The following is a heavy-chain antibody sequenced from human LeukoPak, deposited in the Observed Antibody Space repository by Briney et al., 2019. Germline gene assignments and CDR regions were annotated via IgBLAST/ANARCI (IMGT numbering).Heavy chain of an antibody. CDR2: IRSKAYGGTT. V-gene: IGHV3-49*03. Sequence: GGSLRPSCTVSGLTFGDYAMSWFRQAPGKGLEWVGFIRSKAYGGTTEYAASVKGRFTISRDDSKSIAYLQMNSLKTEDTAVYYCTGSSGYPVSYYFDYWGQGTLVTVSS. D-gene: IGHD3-22*01. CDR3: TGSSGYPVSYYFDY. J-gene: IGHJ4*02. CDR1: GLTFGDYA.